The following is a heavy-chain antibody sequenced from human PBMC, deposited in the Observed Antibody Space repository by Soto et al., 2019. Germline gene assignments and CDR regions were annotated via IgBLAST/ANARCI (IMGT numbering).Heavy chain of an antibody. CDR3: ASVPGSPGYHGLDV. J-gene: IGHJ6*02. D-gene: IGHD6-19*01. Sequence: EVQLVESGGGLVQPGGSLRLSCAASGLTFSKYWMTWVRQAPGKGLEWVATIKRDGSEKSNLDSVEGRFTISRDNAKNSLSLQMNSLRVEDTAVYFCASVPGSPGYHGLDVWGQGTTVTVSS. CDR2: IKRDGSEK. CDR1: GLTFSKYW. V-gene: IGHV3-7*03.